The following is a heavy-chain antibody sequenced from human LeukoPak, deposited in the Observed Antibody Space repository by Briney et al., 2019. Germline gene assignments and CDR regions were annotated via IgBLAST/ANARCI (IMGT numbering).Heavy chain of an antibody. Sequence: RTGESLKISCKGSGYSFTSYWIGWVRQMPGKGLEWMGIIYPGDSDTRYSPSFQGQVTVSADKSISTAYLQWSSLKTSDTAMYYCARHVTLFGVVIDWGQGTLVTVSS. CDR2: IYPGDSDT. CDR3: ARHVTLFGVVID. V-gene: IGHV5-51*01. D-gene: IGHD3-3*01. J-gene: IGHJ4*02. CDR1: GYSFTSYW.